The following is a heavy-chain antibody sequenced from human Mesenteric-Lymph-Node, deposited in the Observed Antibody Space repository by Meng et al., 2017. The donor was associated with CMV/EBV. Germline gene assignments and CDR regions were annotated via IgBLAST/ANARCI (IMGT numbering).Heavy chain of an antibody. J-gene: IGHJ4*02. D-gene: IGHD6-25*01. CDR2: LYSRGST. V-gene: IGHV3-53*01. Sequence: GESLKISCAASGFIVSSNYMTWVRQAPGKGLEWVSVLYSRGSTFYADSVKGRFTISRDNAKNTGYLQMNSLRVEDTAVYYCVGGQISGPQSFDYWGQGTLVTVSS. CDR1: GFIVSSNY. CDR3: VGGQISGPQSFDY.